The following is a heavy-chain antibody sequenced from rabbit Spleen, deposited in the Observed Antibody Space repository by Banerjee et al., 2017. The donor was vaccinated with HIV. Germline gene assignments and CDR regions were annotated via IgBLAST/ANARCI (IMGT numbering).Heavy chain of an antibody. CDR3: ARDGAGGSYFAL. Sequence: QEQLEESGGDLVKPEGSLTLTCTASGFSFNSGYDMCWVRQAPGKGLEWIACVYAGSSGSTYSATWAQGRFTCSKTSSTTVTLQMTSLTVADTATYFCARDGAGGSYFALWGPGTLVTVS. CDR1: GFSFNSGYD. J-gene: IGHJ4*01. V-gene: IGHV1S45*01. D-gene: IGHD8-1*01. CDR2: VYAGSSGST.